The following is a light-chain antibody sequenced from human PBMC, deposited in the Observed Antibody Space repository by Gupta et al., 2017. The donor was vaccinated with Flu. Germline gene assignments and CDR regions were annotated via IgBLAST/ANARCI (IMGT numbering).Light chain of an antibody. V-gene: IGKV3-20*01. CDR2: DES. J-gene: IGKJ2*01. CDR3: QQYDTSPFT. Sequence: DRATLSCRASQSVDSNYLTWYQQKPGQAPRLLIYDESKRATGIPDRFSASGSGTDFTLTISRLETEDFAVYYCQQYDTSPFTFGQGTKLEIK. CDR1: QSVDSNY.